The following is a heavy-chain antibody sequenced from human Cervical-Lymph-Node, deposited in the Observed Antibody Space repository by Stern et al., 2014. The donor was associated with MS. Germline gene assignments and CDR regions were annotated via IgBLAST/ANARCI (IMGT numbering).Heavy chain of an antibody. CDR2: TFSNDEK. V-gene: IGHV2-26*01. J-gene: IGHJ6*02. Sequence: QVTLRESGPVLVKPTETLTLTCTVSGFSLNNAKMGVSWIRQPPGKALEWLANTFSNDEKSYSTSLKSRLTISKDTSKSQVVLTMTNMDPVDTATYYCARIHDFWSGYYFGMDVWGQGTTVTVSS. CDR1: GFSLNNAKMG. CDR3: ARIHDFWSGYYFGMDV. D-gene: IGHD3-3*01.